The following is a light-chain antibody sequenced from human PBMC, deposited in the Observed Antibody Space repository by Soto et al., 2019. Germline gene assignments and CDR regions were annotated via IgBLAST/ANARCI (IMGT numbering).Light chain of an antibody. V-gene: IGLV2-14*01. Sequence: QSVLTQPASVSGAPGQSITISCTGGSSDVGGYKYVSWYQQHPDTAPKLIIYEVSNRPSGVSNRFSGSKSGNTASLTISGLQAEDEADYYCSSYTSSSTNVFGTGTKVTVL. CDR1: SSDVGGYKY. CDR2: EVS. J-gene: IGLJ1*01. CDR3: SSYTSSSTNV.